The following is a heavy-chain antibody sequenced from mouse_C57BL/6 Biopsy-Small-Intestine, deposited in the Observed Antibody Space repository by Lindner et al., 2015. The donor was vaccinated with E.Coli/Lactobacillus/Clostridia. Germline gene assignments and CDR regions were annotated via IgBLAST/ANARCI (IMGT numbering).Heavy chain of an antibody. Sequence: VQLQESGPELVKPGASVKISCKASGYSFTGYYMNWVKQSPEKSLEWIGEINPSTGGTTYNQKFKAKAALTVDTSSSTAYMQLKSLTSEDSAVYYCARSDWGWFAYWGQGDSCHCLC. CDR3: ARSDWGWFAY. V-gene: IGHV1-42*01. D-gene: IGHD4-1*01. CDR1: GYSFTGYY. J-gene: IGHJ3*01. CDR2: INPSTGGT.